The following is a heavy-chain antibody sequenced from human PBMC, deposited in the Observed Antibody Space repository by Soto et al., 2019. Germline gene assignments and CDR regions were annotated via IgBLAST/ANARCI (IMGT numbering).Heavy chain of an antibody. CDR1: GGSISSYY. J-gene: IGHJ2*01. V-gene: IGHV4-59*08. Sequence: QVQLQESGPGLVKPSETLSLTCTVSGGSISSYYWSWIRQPPGKGLEWIGYIYYSGSTNYNPSLKSRVTISVDTSKNQFAVKLSSVTAADTAVYYSARHYGSWYFDLWGRGTLVTVSS. CDR3: ARHYGSWYFDL. CDR2: IYYSGST. D-gene: IGHD3-16*01.